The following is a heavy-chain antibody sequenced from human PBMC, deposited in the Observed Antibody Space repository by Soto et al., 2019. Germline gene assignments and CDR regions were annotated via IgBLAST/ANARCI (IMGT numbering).Heavy chain of an antibody. J-gene: IGHJ4*02. V-gene: IGHV3-33*01. CDR2: IWYDGSNK. D-gene: IGHD3-3*01. Sequence: QVQLVESGGGVVQPGRSLRLSCAASGFTFSSYGMHWVRQAPGKGLEWVAVIWYDGSNKYYADSVKGRFTISRDNSKNTLYLQMNSLRAEDTAVYYCARDSRPVLEWLLSDFDYWGQGTLVTVSS. CDR3: ARDSRPVLEWLLSDFDY. CDR1: GFTFSSYG.